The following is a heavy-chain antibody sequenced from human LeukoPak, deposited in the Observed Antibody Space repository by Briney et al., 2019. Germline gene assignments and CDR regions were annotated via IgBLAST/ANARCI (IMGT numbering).Heavy chain of an antibody. J-gene: IGHJ2*01. CDR2: IYSSGST. D-gene: IGHD2-2*01. V-gene: IGHV4-39*01. Sequence: SETLSLTCNVSGVSISSSSYYWGWIRQPPGKGLEWIGSIYSSGSTYYNSSLKSRVTISIDTSKNQVSLKMSSVTAADTAVYYCARPSTGYWYFDLWGRGTLVTVSS. CDR3: ARPSTGYWYFDL. CDR1: GVSISSSSYY.